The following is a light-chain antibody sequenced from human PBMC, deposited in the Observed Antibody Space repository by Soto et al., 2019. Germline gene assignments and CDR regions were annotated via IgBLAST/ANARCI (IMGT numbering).Light chain of an antibody. Sequence: QAVVTQPPSASGTPGQRVTISCSGSSSNIGSNYVYWYQQLPGTAPKLLIYRNNQWPSGVRDRFSGSKSGTSASLAISGLRSEDEADYFCATWDDSLSGPVFGGGTKLTVL. J-gene: IGLJ2*01. CDR3: ATWDDSLSGPV. V-gene: IGLV1-47*01. CDR2: RNN. CDR1: SSNIGSNY.